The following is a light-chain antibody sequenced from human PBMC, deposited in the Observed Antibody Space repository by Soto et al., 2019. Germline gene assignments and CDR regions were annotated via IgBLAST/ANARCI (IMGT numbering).Light chain of an antibody. V-gene: IGKV4-1*01. CDR1: RSVFFRSDSKNN. CDR2: WAS. Sequence: IVMTQSPSSLAVTLGERASISSKSSRSVFFRSDSKNNLAWYQQKSGQPPKLLIYWASTRESGVPDRFSGSASGTDFTLTISSLQAEDVAIYYCQQYYSVPFTFGGGTKV. CDR3: QQYYSVPFT. J-gene: IGKJ4*01.